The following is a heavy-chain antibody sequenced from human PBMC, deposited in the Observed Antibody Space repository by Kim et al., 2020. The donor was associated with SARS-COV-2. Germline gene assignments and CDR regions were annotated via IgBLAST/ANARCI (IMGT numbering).Heavy chain of an antibody. Sequence: SETLSLTCTVSGGSISSSSYYWGWIRQPPGKGLEWIGSIYYSGSTYYNPSLKSRATISVDTSKNQFSLKLSSVTAADTAVYYCARTAGITIFGVVIRGPHDYWGQGTLVTVSS. D-gene: IGHD3-3*01. CDR1: GGSISSSSYY. CDR3: ARTAGITIFGVVIRGPHDY. J-gene: IGHJ4*02. CDR2: IYYSGST. V-gene: IGHV4-39*01.